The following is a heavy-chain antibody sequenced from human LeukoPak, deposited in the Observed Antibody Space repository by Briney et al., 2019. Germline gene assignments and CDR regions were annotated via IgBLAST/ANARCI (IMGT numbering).Heavy chain of an antibody. D-gene: IGHD3-22*01. CDR2: IKRETDGGTI. CDR1: GFTLNNAW. Sequence: GGSLRLSCAASGFTLNNAWMSWVRQAPGKGLEWLGRIKRETDGGTIDYAAPVKGRFTISRDDSRNTLYLQMDSLKIEDTAVYYCTTDRYYDNSELQFQHWGQGSLVTVSS. CDR3: TTDRYYDNSELQFQH. V-gene: IGHV3-15*01. J-gene: IGHJ1*01.